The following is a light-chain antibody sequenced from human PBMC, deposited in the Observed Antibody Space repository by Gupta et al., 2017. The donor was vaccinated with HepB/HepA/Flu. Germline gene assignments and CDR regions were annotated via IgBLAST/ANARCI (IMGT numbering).Light chain of an antibody. CDR3: QQRSNWPPLT. CDR2: DAS. CDR1: QSVSSY. J-gene: IGKJ4*01. V-gene: IGKV3-11*01. Sequence: EIVLTQSPATLSLSPGERATLSCRASQSVSSYLAWYQQKPGQAPRLLIYDASNRDTGIPARFSGSGYGKDVALTISSREQEDFAGYYCQQRSNWPPLTFGRGTXVEIK.